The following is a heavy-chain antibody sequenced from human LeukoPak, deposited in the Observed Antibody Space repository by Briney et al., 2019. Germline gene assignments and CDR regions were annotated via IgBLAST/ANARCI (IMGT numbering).Heavy chain of an antibody. V-gene: IGHV1-69*06. D-gene: IGHD5-12*01. J-gene: IGHJ5*02. CDR3: ARDHGIVATIGWFDP. Sequence: ASVKVSCKASGGTFSSYAISWVRQAPGQGLEWMGGIIPIFGTANYAQKFQGRVTITADKSTSTAYMELSSLRSEDTAVYYCARDHGIVATIGWFDPWGQGTLVTVSS. CDR2: IIPIFGTA. CDR1: GGTFSSYA.